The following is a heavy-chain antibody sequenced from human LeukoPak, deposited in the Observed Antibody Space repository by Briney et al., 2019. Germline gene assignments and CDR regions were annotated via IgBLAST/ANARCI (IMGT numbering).Heavy chain of an antibody. J-gene: IGHJ4*02. Sequence: PGRSLRLSCAASGLTFSSYGMHWVRQAPGKGLEWVAVISYDGSNKYYADSVKGRFPISRDNSKNTLYLQMNSLRAEDTAVYYCAKVTMVRGVTQSGDYWGQGTLVTVSS. V-gene: IGHV3-30*18. CDR2: ISYDGSNK. D-gene: IGHD3-10*01. CDR3: AKVTMVRGVTQSGDY. CDR1: GLTFSSYG.